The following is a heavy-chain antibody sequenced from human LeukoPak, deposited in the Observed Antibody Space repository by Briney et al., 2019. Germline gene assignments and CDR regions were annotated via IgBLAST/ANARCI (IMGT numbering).Heavy chain of an antibody. Sequence: TLSLTCVVYGGSFSGYYWSWIRQHPGKGLEWIGYIYNSGSTYYNPSLKSRVTISVDTSKNQFSLKLSSVTAADTAVYYCAMFSSSWINAFDIWGQGTMVTVSS. CDR3: AMFSSSWINAFDI. CDR1: GGSFSGYY. V-gene: IGHV4-31*11. D-gene: IGHD6-13*01. CDR2: IYNSGST. J-gene: IGHJ3*02.